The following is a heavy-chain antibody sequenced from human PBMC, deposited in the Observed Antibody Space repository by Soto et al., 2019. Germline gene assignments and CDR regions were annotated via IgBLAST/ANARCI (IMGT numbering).Heavy chain of an antibody. CDR3: PRIRYYDFWSGYYDYYYYKDF. CDR1: AFSLSTAGMG. D-gene: IGHD3-3*01. V-gene: IGHV2-26*01. Sequence: SGPTPVYPTETRTLTCTGSAFSLSTAGMGVSWIRQPPGKALEWLAHIFSNDEKSYSTSLKSRLTISKDNSKSQVVLTMTNMDPLDTPTYYCPRIRYYDFWSGYYDYYYYKDFCGKGTTVIASS. CDR2: IFSNDEK. J-gene: IGHJ6*03.